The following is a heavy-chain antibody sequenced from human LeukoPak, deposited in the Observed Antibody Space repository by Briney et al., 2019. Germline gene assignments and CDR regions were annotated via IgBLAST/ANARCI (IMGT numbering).Heavy chain of an antibody. CDR2: IWYDGSHK. V-gene: IGHV3-33*08. CDR3: ARDTSAYCTNGVCYLDAFDI. Sequence: PGGSLRLSCAASGFTSSGFGMHWVRQAPGKGLEWVSIIWYDGSHKYYSDSVKGRFTISRDNSKNTLYLQMNTLRAEDTAVYYCARDTSAYCTNGVCYLDAFDIWGQGTMVTVSS. CDR1: GFTSSGFG. J-gene: IGHJ3*02. D-gene: IGHD2-8*01.